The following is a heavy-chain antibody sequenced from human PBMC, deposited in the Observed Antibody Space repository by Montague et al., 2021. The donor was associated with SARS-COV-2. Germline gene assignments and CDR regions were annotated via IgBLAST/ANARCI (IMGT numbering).Heavy chain of an antibody. D-gene: IGHD3/OR15-3a*01. CDR2: TYLSGFT. CDR3: ARSGLGNRGFDY. J-gene: IGHJ4*02. V-gene: IGHV4-4*02. Sequence: SXTLSLTCVVSDGSLSSSTWWSWVRQSPGKGLEWVGETYLSGFTHYNPSVKSRGTISLDDSRSQFSLRLTSVTAADTAVYFCARSGLGNRGFDYWGQGALVTVSS. CDR1: DGSLSSSTW.